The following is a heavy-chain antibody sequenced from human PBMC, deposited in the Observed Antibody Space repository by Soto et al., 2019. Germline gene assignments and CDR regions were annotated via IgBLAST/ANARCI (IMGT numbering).Heavy chain of an antibody. J-gene: IGHJ4*02. V-gene: IGHV4-39*01. CDR1: GGSISSNSYY. CDR2: IHYSGST. D-gene: IGHD3-22*01. Sequence: SETLSLTCTVSGGSISSNSYYWGWIRQPPGKGLEWIGNIHYSGSTYYDSSLKTRVTISVDTSKNQFSLKLSSVTAADTAVYYCASQHYYDSSGYYVGYWGQRTLVTVSS. CDR3: ASQHYYDSSGYYVGY.